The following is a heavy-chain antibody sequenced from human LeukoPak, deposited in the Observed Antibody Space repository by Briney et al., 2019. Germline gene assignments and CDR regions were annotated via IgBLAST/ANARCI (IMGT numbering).Heavy chain of an antibody. J-gene: IGHJ4*02. CDR2: INPNSGST. CDR3: AREGGRQWLRYFDY. V-gene: IGHV1-2*02. D-gene: IGHD5-12*01. CDR1: GYTFTGYY. Sequence: ASVKVSCKASGYTFTGYYMQWVRQAPGQGLEWMGWINPNSGSTNYAQKFQGRVTLTGDTSISTAYMELSSLRSEDTAVYYCAREGGRQWLRYFDYWGQGTLVTVSS.